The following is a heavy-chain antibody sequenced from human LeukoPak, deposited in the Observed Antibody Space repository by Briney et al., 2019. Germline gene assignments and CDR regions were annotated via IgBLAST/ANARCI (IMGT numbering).Heavy chain of an antibody. V-gene: IGHV3-21*01. Sequence: GGSLRLSCAASGFTFSGYSMNWVRQAPGKGLEWVSSISSSSSYIYYAGSVKGPFTISRDNAKNSLYLQMNSLRAEDTAVYYCARGHGIFGVIDYWGQGTLVTVSS. CDR2: ISSSSSYI. D-gene: IGHD3-3*01. CDR3: ARGHGIFGVIDY. J-gene: IGHJ4*02. CDR1: GFTFSGYS.